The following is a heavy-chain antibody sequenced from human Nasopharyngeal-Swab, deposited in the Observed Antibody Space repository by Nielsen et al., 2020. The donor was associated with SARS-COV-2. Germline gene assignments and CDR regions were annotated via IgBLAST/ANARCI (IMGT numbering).Heavy chain of an antibody. CDR2: IIPIFGTA. J-gene: IGHJ6*03. V-gene: IGHV1-69*13. CDR1: GGTFSSYA. CDR3: ARLPYGDYEVGSYYYYYMDV. Sequence: SVKVSCKASGGTFSSYAISWVRQAPGQGLEGRGGIIPIFGTANYAQKFQGRVTITADESTSTAYMELSSLRSGDTAVYYCARLPYGDYEVGSYYYYYMDVWGKGTTVTVSS. D-gene: IGHD4-17*01.